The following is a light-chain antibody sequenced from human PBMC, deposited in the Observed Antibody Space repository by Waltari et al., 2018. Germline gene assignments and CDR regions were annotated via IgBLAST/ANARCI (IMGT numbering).Light chain of an antibody. Sequence: QSVLTPPPSASGTPGQRVTISCTGSRSNIGGNVVNWYQQLPGKAPTLLIYRSDLRPSGVPDRFSGSKSGTSASLAISGLQSADEGDYYCAAWDDSLHGHWVFGGGTKVTVL. J-gene: IGLJ3*02. CDR3: AAWDDSLHGHWV. CDR2: RSD. CDR1: RSNIGGNV. V-gene: IGLV1-44*01.